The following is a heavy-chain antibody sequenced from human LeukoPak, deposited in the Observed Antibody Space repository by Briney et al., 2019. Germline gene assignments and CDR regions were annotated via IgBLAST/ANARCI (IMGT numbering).Heavy chain of an antibody. D-gene: IGHD6-25*01. V-gene: IGHV3-48*04. J-gene: IGHJ4*02. CDR1: GFTFSSYS. CDR2: ISSSSSTI. CDR3: ARNIAAVSFDY. Sequence: GGSLRLSCAASGFTFSSYSMNWVRQAPGKGLEWVSYISSSSSTIYYADSVKGRFTISRDNAKNSLYLQMNSLRAEDTAVYYCARNIAAVSFDYWGQGTLVTVSS.